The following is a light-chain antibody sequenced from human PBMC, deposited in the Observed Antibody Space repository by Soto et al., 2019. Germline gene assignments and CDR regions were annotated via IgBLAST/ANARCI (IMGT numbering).Light chain of an antibody. CDR2: WAS. J-gene: IGKJ4*01. Sequence: DIVMTQSPDSLAVSLGERATINCKSSQSLLYNSKNYLAWYQQKPGQAPRLLLYWASAGEPGVPDRFSGSGSGTDFTLTISSLQAEDVAVYYCQQYFSTPLTFGGGTKVEI. CDR3: QQYFSTPLT. CDR1: QSLLYNSKNY. V-gene: IGKV4-1*01.